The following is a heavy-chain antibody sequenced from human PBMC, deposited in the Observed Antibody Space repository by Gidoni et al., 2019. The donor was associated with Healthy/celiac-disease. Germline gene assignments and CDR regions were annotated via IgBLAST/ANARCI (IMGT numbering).Heavy chain of an antibody. D-gene: IGHD3-9*01. J-gene: IGHJ4*02. Sequence: EVQLVESGGGLVKPGGSLRLSCAASGFTFSSYSMNWVRQAPGKGLEWVSSISSSSSYIYYADSVKGRFTISRDNAKNSLYLQMNSLRAEDTAVYYCARSLRYFDYYFDYWGQGTLVTVSS. CDR1: GFTFSSYS. CDR3: ARSLRYFDYYFDY. V-gene: IGHV3-21*01. CDR2: ISSSSSYI.